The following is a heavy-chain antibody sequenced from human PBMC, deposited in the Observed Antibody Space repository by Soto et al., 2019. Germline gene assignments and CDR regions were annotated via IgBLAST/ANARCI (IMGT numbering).Heavy chain of an antibody. V-gene: IGHV4-39*01. D-gene: IGHD2-21*02. J-gene: IGHJ4*02. Sequence: PSETLSLTCTVTGDSISSRSYYWGWIRQPPGKGLEWIGSIYYSGSTYNNPSLRSRVSMSIDTSKDQFSLKLKSVTAADTALYFCARQRTSVVTQAYFDVWGPLSLVTVSS. CDR1: GDSISSRSYY. CDR2: IYYSGST. CDR3: ARQRTSVVTQAYFDV.